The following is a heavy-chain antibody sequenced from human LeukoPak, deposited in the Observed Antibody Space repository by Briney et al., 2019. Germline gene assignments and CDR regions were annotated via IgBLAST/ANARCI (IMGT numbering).Heavy chain of an antibody. J-gene: IGHJ6*02. CDR3: ARGFDCSTTSCSCMDV. D-gene: IGHD2-2*01. Sequence: GGPLRLSCVASGFPFSDYYMSWIRQAPGKGLDWVSYISGSGGKIYYADSVKGRFTISRDNAKNSLYLQMNSLRAEDTAVYYCARGFDCSTTSCSCMDVWGQGTTVTVSS. V-gene: IGHV3-11*01. CDR1: GFPFSDYY. CDR2: ISGSGGKI.